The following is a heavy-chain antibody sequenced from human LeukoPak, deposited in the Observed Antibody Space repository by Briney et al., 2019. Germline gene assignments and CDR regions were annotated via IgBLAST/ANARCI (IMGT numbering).Heavy chain of an antibody. D-gene: IGHD3-3*01. CDR3: ARDRGSDFWSGYTIPLDAFDI. CDR1: GGSISSSNW. CDR2: IYHSGST. Sequence: SETLSLTCAVSGGSISSSNWWSWVRQPPGKGLEWIGEIYHSGSTNYNPSLKSRVTISVDKSKNQFSLKLSSVTAADTAVYYCARDRGSDFWSGYTIPLDAFDIWGQGTMATVSS. J-gene: IGHJ3*02. V-gene: IGHV4-4*02.